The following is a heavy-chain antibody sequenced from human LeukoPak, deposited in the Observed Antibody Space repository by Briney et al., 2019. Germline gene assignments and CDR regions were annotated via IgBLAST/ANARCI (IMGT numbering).Heavy chain of an antibody. V-gene: IGHV5-51*01. J-gene: IGHJ4*02. CDR2: IYPADSDI. CDR1: GYSINNYW. CDR3: ARQSGFLLDY. D-gene: IGHD5-12*01. Sequence: GESLKISCKGSGYSINNYWIGWVRQMPGKGLEWMGIIYPADSDIRYSPSFQGQVTISADKSISTAYLQWSSLKASDTAMYYCARQSGFLLDYWGQGTLVTVSS.